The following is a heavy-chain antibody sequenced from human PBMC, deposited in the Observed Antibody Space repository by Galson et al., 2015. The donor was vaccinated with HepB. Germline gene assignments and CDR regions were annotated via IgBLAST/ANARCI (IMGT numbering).Heavy chain of an antibody. CDR2: IRGKAYGATT. Sequence: SLRLSCAASGFTFSDFAMSWVRHAPGKGLEWVGFIRGKAYGATTEYAASVKGRFTISRDDSKTIAYLQMNSLKTEDTGVYYCTHHSCSGGSCYSDDAFDIWGQGTMVTVSS. CDR1: GFTFSDFA. D-gene: IGHD2-15*01. V-gene: IGHV3-49*04. CDR3: THHSCSGGSCYSDDAFDI. J-gene: IGHJ3*02.